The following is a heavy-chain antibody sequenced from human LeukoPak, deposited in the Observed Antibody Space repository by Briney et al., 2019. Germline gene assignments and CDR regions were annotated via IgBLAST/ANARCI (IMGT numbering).Heavy chain of an antibody. D-gene: IGHD2/OR15-2a*01. J-gene: IGHJ3*01. Sequence: GGSLRLSCAVSGFTICSDWMSWVRQAPGQGLEWVANIRQDGSEKYYVDSVKGRLTISRDNAKNSLYLQMNSLRAEDTGIYYCARAGYYGDDAFDLWGQGTMVTVSS. CDR3: ARAGYYGDDAFDL. CDR2: IRQDGSEK. CDR1: GFTICSDW. V-gene: IGHV3-7*01.